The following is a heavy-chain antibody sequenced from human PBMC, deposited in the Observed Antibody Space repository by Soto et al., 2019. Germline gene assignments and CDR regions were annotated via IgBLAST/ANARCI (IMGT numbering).Heavy chain of an antibody. Sequence: EVQLLESGGGLVQPGGSLRLSCAASGFTFSTYAMTWVRQAPGKGLEWVSVISGSGGKTYYADSVKGRFTIFRDNSKNTLFLQINTLRVEDTAIFYCARLTVGGGFDYWGQGILVTVSS. CDR3: ARLTVGGGFDY. CDR1: GFTFSTYA. J-gene: IGHJ4*02. CDR2: ISGSGGKT. D-gene: IGHD2-15*01. V-gene: IGHV3-23*01.